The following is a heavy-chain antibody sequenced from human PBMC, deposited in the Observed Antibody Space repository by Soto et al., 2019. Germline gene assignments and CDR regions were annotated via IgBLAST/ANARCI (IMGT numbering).Heavy chain of an antibody. CDR2: IYHSGST. Sequence: PSETLSLTCAVSGGSISSGGYSWSWIRQPPGKGLEWIGYIYHSGSTYYNPSLKSRVTISVDRSKNQFSLKLSSVTAADTAVYYCARDGRNYYDSSGYSGFDYWGQGTLVTVSS. CDR3: ARDGRNYYDSSGYSGFDY. V-gene: IGHV4-30-2*01. D-gene: IGHD3-22*01. CDR1: GGSISSGGYS. J-gene: IGHJ4*02.